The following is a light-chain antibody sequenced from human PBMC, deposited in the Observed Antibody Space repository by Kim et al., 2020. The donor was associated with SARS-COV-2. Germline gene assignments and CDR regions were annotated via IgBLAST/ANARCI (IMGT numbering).Light chain of an antibody. CDR2: GKN. CDR3: NSRDSSGNHYV. CDR1: SLRNYY. V-gene: IGLV3-19*01. J-gene: IGLJ1*01. Sequence: ALGQTVRITCQGDSLRNYYATWYQQKPGQAPVLVIYGKNKRPSGIPDRFSGSSSGNTASLTITGAQAEDEADYYCNSRDSSGNHYVFGTGTKVTVL.